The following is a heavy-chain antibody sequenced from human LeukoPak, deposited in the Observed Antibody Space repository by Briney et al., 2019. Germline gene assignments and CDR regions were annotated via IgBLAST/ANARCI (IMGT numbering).Heavy chain of an antibody. D-gene: IGHD3-10*01. CDR2: IIPIFGTA. Sequence: ASVKVSCKASGGTFSSYAISWVRQAPGQGLEWMGGIIPIFGTANYAQKFQGRVTITADESTSTAYMELSSLRSEDTAVYYCARSRGSDFLFDYWGQGTLVTVSS. CDR3: ARSRGSDFLFDY. J-gene: IGHJ4*02. V-gene: IGHV1-69*13. CDR1: GGTFSSYA.